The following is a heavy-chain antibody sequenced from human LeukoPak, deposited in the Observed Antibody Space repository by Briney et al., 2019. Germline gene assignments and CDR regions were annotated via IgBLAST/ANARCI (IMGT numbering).Heavy chain of an antibody. CDR1: GFTFSSYS. CDR3: ARGVPQYSSSWYKRYYYYYMDV. CDR2: ISSSSSYI. V-gene: IGHV3-21*01. Sequence: PGGSLRLSCAASGFTFSSYSMNWVRQAPGKGLEWVSSISSSSSYIYYADSVKGRFTISRDNAKNSLYLQMNSLRAEDTAVYYCARGVPQYSSSWYKRYYYYYMDVWGKGTTVTISS. D-gene: IGHD6-13*01. J-gene: IGHJ6*03.